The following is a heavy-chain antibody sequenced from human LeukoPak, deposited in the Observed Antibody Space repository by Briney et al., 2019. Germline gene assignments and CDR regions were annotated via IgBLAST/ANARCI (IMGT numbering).Heavy chain of an antibody. Sequence: GGSLRLSCAASGFTFSSYGVHWVRQAPGKGLEWVAFIRYDGSNKYYADSVKGRFTISRDNSKNTLYLQMNSLRTEDTAVYYCAKTSSYSSGWYDYWGQGTLVTVSS. CDR1: GFTFSSYG. D-gene: IGHD6-19*01. CDR2: IRYDGSNK. J-gene: IGHJ4*02. CDR3: AKTSSYSSGWYDY. V-gene: IGHV3-30*02.